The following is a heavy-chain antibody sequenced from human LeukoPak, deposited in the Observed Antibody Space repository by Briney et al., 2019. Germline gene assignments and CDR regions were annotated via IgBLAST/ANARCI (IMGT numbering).Heavy chain of an antibody. J-gene: IGHJ3*02. Sequence: GGSLRLSCAASGFTFSSYWMSWVRQAPGKGLEWVANIKQDGSEKYYVDSVKGRFTISRDNAKTSLYLQMNSLRAEDTAIYYCARDMEPDAFDIWGQGTMVTVSS. V-gene: IGHV3-7*01. CDR3: ARDMEPDAFDI. D-gene: IGHD1-1*01. CDR1: GFTFSSYW. CDR2: IKQDGSEK.